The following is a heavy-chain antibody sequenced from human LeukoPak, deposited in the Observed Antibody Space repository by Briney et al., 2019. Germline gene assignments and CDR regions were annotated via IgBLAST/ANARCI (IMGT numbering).Heavy chain of an antibody. CDR1: GGSFSGYY. Sequence: PSETLSLTCAVYGGSFSGYYWSWTRQPAGKGLEWIGEINHSGSTNYNPSLKSRVTISVDTSKNQFSLKLSSVTAADTAVYYCARAAAGYNYWGQGTLVTVSS. D-gene: IGHD6-13*01. CDR3: ARAAAGYNY. V-gene: IGHV4-34*01. CDR2: INHSGST. J-gene: IGHJ4*02.